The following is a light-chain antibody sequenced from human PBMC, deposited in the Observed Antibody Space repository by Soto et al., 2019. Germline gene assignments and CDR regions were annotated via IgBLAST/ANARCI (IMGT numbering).Light chain of an antibody. CDR2: DSS. V-gene: IGKV3-11*01. Sequence: EIVLTQSPASLSLSPGERATLSCRASQGVGTYLAWYQQKPGQAPRLLIYDSSNRATGIPARFSGSGSGTDFTLTISSLEPEAFAVYYCQQRSNWPPVTFGGGTKVQIK. CDR1: QGVGTY. CDR3: QQRSNWPPVT. J-gene: IGKJ4*01.